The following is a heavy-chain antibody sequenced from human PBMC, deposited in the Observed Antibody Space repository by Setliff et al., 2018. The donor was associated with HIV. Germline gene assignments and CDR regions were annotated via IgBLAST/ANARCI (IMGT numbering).Heavy chain of an antibody. CDR2: MNPQSGDT. V-gene: IGHV1-8*01. J-gene: IGHJ4*03. CDR1: GYTFTRYD. CDR3: ARIALHYYDSSGYLDN. Sequence: ASVKVSCKASGYTFTRYDINWVRQAPGQGLVWMAWMNPQSGDTGYAQKFQDRVTVTGNTSINTAYMELSSLRSDDTAVYYCARIALHYYDSSGYLDNWGQGTLVTVSS. D-gene: IGHD3-22*01.